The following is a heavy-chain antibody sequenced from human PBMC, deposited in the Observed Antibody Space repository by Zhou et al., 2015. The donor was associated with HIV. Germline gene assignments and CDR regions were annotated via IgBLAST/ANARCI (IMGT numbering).Heavy chain of an antibody. Sequence: QVQLVQSGAEVKKPGSSVKVSCKASGGTFSSYAISWVRQAPGQGLEWMGGIIPIFGTANYAQKFQGRVTITADESTSTAYMELSSLRSEDTAVYYCARVFGLGVPAATFYNWFDPWGQGTLVTVSS. V-gene: IGHV1-69*01. CDR2: IIPIFGTA. J-gene: IGHJ5*02. CDR3: ARVFGLGVPAATFYNWFDP. D-gene: IGHD2-2*01. CDR1: GGTFSSYA.